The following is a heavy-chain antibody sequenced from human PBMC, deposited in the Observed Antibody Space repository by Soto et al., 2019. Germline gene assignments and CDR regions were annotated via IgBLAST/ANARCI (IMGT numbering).Heavy chain of an antibody. CDR1: GLTFNNAW. V-gene: IGHV3-15*01. D-gene: IGHD3-9*01. Sequence: EVQLVESGGGLVKPGGSLRLSCAASGLTFNNAWMSWVRQAPGKGLEWVGRIKSKTDGGTTDYAAPVKGRFTISRDDSKNTLYLEMNSLTTEDTAVYYCTTRPYPYSYWFLGYFDYWGQGTLVTVSS. CDR2: IKSKTDGGTT. J-gene: IGHJ4*02. CDR3: TTRPYPYSYWFLGYFDY.